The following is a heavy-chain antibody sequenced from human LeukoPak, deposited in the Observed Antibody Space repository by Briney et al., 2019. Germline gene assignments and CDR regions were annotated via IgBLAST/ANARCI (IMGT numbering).Heavy chain of an antibody. V-gene: IGHV1-8*01. CDR2: MNPNSGNT. CDR1: GYTFTSYD. J-gene: IGHJ4*02. Sequence: ASMKVSCKASGYTFTSYDINWVRQATGQGLEWMGWMNPNSGNTGYAQKFQGRVTMTTNTSISTAYMELSSLRSEDTAVYYCARGLRYCSGGSCSHFDYWGQGTVVTVSS. D-gene: IGHD2-15*01. CDR3: ARGLRYCSGGSCSHFDY.